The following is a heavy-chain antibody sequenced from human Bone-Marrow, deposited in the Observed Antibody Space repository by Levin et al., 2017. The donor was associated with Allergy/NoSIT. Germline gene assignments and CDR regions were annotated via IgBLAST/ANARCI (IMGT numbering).Heavy chain of an antibody. J-gene: IGHJ4*02. CDR1: HASISSTNW. CDR3: AVVGGNSAAFFH. V-gene: IGHV4-4*02. Sequence: SETLSLTCAVSHASISSTNWWSWVRQPPGKGLEWIGEIYHSGSANYNPSLKSRVTMSVDMSNNAFSLNLTSVTAADTAVYFCAVVGGNSAAFFHWGQGTLVTVSS. CDR2: IYHSGSA. D-gene: IGHD4-23*01.